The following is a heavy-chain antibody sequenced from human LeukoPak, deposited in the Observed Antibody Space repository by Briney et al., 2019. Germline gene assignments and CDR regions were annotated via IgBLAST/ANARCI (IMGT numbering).Heavy chain of an antibody. CDR3: ARGYSSSWYPELVQYYFDY. CDR1: GGSFSGYY. Sequence: SETLSLTCAVYGGSFSGYYWSWIRQPPGKGLEWIGEINHSGSTNYNPSLKSRVTISVDTSKNQFSLKLSSVTAADTAVYYCARGYSSSWYPELVQYYFDYWGQGTLVTVSS. CDR2: INHSGST. J-gene: IGHJ4*02. V-gene: IGHV4-34*01. D-gene: IGHD6-13*01.